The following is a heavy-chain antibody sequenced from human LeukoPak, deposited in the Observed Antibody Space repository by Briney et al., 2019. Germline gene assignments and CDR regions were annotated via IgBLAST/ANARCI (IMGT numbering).Heavy chain of an antibody. CDR3: ARHGPADSRSYPLDY. J-gene: IGHJ4*02. D-gene: IGHD3-10*01. CDR2: IYNSVTT. Sequence: SETLSLTCTVSGGSIRGYYWSWIRQPPGKTLEWIAYIYNSVTTNYNPSLKSRLTISVDTSENQISLKLSSVTAADTAVYYCARHGPADSRSYPLDYWGQGTLVTVSS. V-gene: IGHV4-59*08. CDR1: GGSIRGYY.